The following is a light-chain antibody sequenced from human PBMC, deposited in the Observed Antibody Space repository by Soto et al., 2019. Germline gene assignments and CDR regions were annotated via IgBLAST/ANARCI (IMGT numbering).Light chain of an antibody. V-gene: IGKV1-5*01. J-gene: IGKJ1*01. CDR1: QSLTNG. Sequence: DIQMTQYPSNLSASVGDRVTITCRASQSLTNGLAWYQQKPGEASKLLIYDASALPRGVPSRFSGSGSGTKFTLTIASLQPDDFATDYCQQYETFSGTFGPGTNVDIK. CDR2: DAS. CDR3: QQYETFSGT.